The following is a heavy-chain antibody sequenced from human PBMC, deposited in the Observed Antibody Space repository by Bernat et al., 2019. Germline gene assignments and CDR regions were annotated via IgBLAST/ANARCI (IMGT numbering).Heavy chain of an antibody. CDR1: GFTFRGYW. J-gene: IGHJ4*02. CDR2: IKQDGSEK. D-gene: IGHD2-2*01. CDR3: ARVRSTSRNFDY. Sequence: EVQLVESGGGLVQPGGSLRLSCAASGFTFRGYWMTWVRQAPGKGLEWVANIKQDGSEKYYVDSVKGRFTISRDNAKNSLDLQMNSLRGEDTAVYYCARVRSTSRNFDYWGQGTLVTVSS. V-gene: IGHV3-7*03.